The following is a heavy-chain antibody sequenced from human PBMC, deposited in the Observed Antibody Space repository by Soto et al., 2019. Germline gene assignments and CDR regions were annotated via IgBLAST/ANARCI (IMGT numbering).Heavy chain of an antibody. CDR2: ISSTPSYI. Sequence: EVQLVESGGGLVKPGGSLRLSCAASGFTFSSYSMNWVRQAPGKRLEWVSYISSTPSYIYYADSVKGRFTISTDNAKNSLYMQMNSLRAEDTAVYYCARDRGCSCGSCYSKGLDVWGQGTTVTVSS. D-gene: IGHD2-15*01. CDR3: ARDRGCSCGSCYSKGLDV. V-gene: IGHV3-21*01. CDR1: GFTFSSYS. J-gene: IGHJ6*02.